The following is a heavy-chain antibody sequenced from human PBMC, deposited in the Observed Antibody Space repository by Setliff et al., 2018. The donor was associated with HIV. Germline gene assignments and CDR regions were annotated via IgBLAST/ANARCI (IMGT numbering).Heavy chain of an antibody. D-gene: IGHD6-13*01. CDR3: AAASSWDPLLDY. J-gene: IGHJ4*02. V-gene: IGHV4-31*03. CDR1: GDSINTDGLY. CDR2: IHYNGIT. Sequence: SETLSLTCTVSGDSINTDGLYWTWIRQHPATGLEWIGYIHYNGITYYNLSLESRVSISVDLSKNQFSLKLNSVTVADTAVYYCAAASSWDPLLDYWGQGTLVTVPQ.